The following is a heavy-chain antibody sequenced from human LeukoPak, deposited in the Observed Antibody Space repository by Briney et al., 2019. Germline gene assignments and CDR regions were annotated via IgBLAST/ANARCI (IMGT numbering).Heavy chain of an antibody. CDR3: ARDGGYCGGDCFVDV. CDR1: GGSISSADYY. J-gene: IGHJ6*04. D-gene: IGHD2-21*02. Sequence: SQTLSLTCTVSGGSISSADYYWSWIRQPPGKGLEWIGYIYYSGSTYYNPSLKSRLIISVDTSKNHFSLKLSSVTAADTAVYYCARDGGYCGGDCFVDVWGKGTTVTVSS. V-gene: IGHV4-30-4*01. CDR2: IYYSGST.